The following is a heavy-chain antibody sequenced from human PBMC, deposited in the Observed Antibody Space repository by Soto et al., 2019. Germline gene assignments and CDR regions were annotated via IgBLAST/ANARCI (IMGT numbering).Heavy chain of an antibody. Sequence: EVQLVESGGGLVQPGGSLRLSCAASGFTFSSYWMSWVRQAPGKGLEWVANIKQDGSEKYYVDSVKGRFTISRDNAKNSLYLQMNSLRAEDTAVYYCAREIYDILTGYYTRSVDYYYGMDVWGQGTTVTVSS. CDR3: AREIYDILTGYYTRSVDYYYGMDV. CDR1: GFTFSSYW. V-gene: IGHV3-7*01. J-gene: IGHJ6*02. D-gene: IGHD3-9*01. CDR2: IKQDGSEK.